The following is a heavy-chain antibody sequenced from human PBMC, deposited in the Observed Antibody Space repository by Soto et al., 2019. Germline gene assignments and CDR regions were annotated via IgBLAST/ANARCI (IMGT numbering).Heavy chain of an antibody. CDR3: GGQPSYGMDV. CDR1: GFTFSSYA. Sequence: PGGSLRLSCAASGFTFSSYAMSWVRQAPGKGLEWVSGISWNSGSISYADSVKGRFTISRDNAKNSLYLQMNSLRAEDTAVYYCGGQPSYGMDVWGQGTTVTVSS. V-gene: IGHV3-9*01. CDR2: ISWNSGSI. J-gene: IGHJ6*02. D-gene: IGHD2-15*01.